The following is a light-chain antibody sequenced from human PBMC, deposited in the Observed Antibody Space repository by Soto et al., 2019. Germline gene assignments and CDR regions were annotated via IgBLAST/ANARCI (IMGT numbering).Light chain of an antibody. CDR2: GAS. V-gene: IGKV3-15*01. CDR1: QSVSSN. J-gene: IGKJ2*01. CDR3: QKYNNWPPFT. Sequence: EMVMTQSPATLSVSPGDRATLSCRASQSVSSNLAWYQQKPGQAPRLLIYGASTRATGIPARFSGSGSGTEFTLTISSLQSEDFAVYFCQKYNNWPPFTFGQGTKLEIK.